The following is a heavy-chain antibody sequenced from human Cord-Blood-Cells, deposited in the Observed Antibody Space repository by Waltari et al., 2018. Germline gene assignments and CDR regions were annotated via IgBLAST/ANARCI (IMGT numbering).Heavy chain of an antibody. J-gene: IGHJ1*01. CDR1: GGSISSSSYY. CDR2: IYYRGTT. Sequence: QLQLQESGPGLVKPSETLSLTCTVSGGSISSSSYYWGWIRQPPGKGLEWIGSIYYRGTTYYNPSLKGRATISVDTSKNQCSLKLSSVTAADTAVYYCARRGTYYYGSGSYYTAEYFQHWGQGTLVTVSS. CDR3: ARRGTYYYGSGSYYTAEYFQH. V-gene: IGHV4-39*07. D-gene: IGHD3-10*01.